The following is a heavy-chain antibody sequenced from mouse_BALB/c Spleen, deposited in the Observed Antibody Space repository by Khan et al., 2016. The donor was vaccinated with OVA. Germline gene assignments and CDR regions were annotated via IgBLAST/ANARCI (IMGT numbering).Heavy chain of an antibody. CDR3: ARSYDGAWFAY. CDR1: GYTVTDYV. D-gene: IGHD1-1*01. J-gene: IGHJ3*01. Sequence: QVQLQQSGPELVKPGASVTMSCKASGYTVTDYVISWVHQRTGQGLEWIGEIYPGSGTTYYNERFQDKATLTADQSSNTAYMQRSSLTSEDSAVYFCARSYDGAWFAYWGQGTLVTVSA. CDR2: IYPGSGTT. V-gene: IGHV1-81*01.